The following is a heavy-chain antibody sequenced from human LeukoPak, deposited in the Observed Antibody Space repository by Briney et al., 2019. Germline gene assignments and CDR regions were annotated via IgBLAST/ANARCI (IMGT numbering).Heavy chain of an antibody. V-gene: IGHV1-46*01. J-gene: IGHJ4*02. CDR3: ARAAPGFDY. CDR1: GYTFTSYY. CDR2: INPSGGTT. Sequence: ASVKVSCKASGYTFTSYYMHWVRQAPGQGLEWMGIINPSGGTTSYAQKFQGRVTMTRDTSTGTVYMALSSLRSEDTAVYYCARAAPGFDYWGQGTLVTVSS. D-gene: IGHD6-13*01.